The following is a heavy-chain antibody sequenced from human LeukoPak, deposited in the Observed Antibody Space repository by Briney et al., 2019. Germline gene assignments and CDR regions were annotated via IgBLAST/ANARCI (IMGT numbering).Heavy chain of an antibody. CDR1: GFTSSSYG. CDR3: ARDGGGYSVDY. J-gene: IGHJ4*02. D-gene: IGHD3-10*01. CDR2: IWYDGSNK. Sequence: GGSLRLSCVVSGFTSSSYGMHWVRQAPGKGLEWVGFIWYDGSNKYYTDSVKGRFTISRDNSKNTLYLQMNSLRAEDTAVYYCARDGGGYSVDYWGQGTLVAVSS. V-gene: IGHV3-33*01.